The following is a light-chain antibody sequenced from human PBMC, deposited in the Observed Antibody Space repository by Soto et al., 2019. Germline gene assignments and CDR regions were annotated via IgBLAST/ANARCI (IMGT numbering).Light chain of an antibody. Sequence: QSVLTQPPSASGSPGQSVTISCTGSSSDIGAYNYVSWYQQHPGKAPKLILHEVSERPSGVPDRFSGSKSGNTASLTVSGLQAEDEADYYCSLFAGINDRWVFGGGTKLTVL. J-gene: IGLJ3*02. CDR3: SLFAGINDRWV. CDR1: SSDIGAYNY. CDR2: EVS. V-gene: IGLV2-8*01.